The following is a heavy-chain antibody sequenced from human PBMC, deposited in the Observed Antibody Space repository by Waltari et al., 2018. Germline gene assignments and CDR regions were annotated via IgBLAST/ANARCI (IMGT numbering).Heavy chain of an antibody. CDR3: ARRLTPAQRGYNWFDP. CDR2: VIPIFGTA. Sequence: QVQLVQSGAEVKKPGSSVKVSCKASGGTFSSYAISWVRQAPGQGLEWMGGVIPIFGTANYAQKFQGRVTITADESTSTAYMELSSLRSEDTAVYYCARRLTPAQRGYNWFDPWGQGTLVTVSS. D-gene: IGHD5-12*01. V-gene: IGHV1-69*12. J-gene: IGHJ5*02. CDR1: GGTFSSYA.